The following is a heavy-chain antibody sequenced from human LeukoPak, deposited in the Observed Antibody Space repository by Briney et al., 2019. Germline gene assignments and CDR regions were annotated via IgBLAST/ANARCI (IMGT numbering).Heavy chain of an antibody. Sequence: ASVKVSCKVSGYTLTELSMHWVRQAPGKGLEWMGGIIPIFGTANYAQKFQGRVTITADESTSTAYMELSSLRSEDTAVYYCARPYQITIFGVGEGYAFDIWGQGTMVTVSS. D-gene: IGHD3-3*01. V-gene: IGHV1-69*13. J-gene: IGHJ3*02. CDR3: ARPYQITIFGVGEGYAFDI. CDR1: GYTLTELS. CDR2: IIPIFGTA.